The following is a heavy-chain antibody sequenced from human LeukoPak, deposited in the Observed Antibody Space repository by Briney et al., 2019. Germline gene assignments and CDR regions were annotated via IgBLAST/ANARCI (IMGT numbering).Heavy chain of an antibody. CDR3: ASAYGWNYFDY. D-gene: IGHD2-8*02. V-gene: IGHV3-66*01. J-gene: IGHJ4*02. Sequence: GGSLRLSCAASGFTVSNNYMSWVRQAPGKGLEWVSALYSGGSTYYADSVKGRLTISRDNSKNTLYLQMNSLRAEDTAVYFCASAYGWNYFDYWGQGTLVTVS. CDR1: GFTVSNNY. CDR2: LYSGGST.